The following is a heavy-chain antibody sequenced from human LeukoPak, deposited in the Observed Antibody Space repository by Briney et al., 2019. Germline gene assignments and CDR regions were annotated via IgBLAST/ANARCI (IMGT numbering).Heavy chain of an antibody. CDR2: ISGSGGST. Sequence: QPGGSLRLSCAASGFTFSSYAMSWVRQAPGKGLEWVSAISGSGGSTYYADSVKGRFTISRDNSKNTLYLQMNSLRAEDTAVYYCAKDRASGIVARDYFDSWGQGTLVTVSS. J-gene: IGHJ4*02. D-gene: IGHD3-22*01. CDR3: AKDRASGIVARDYFDS. V-gene: IGHV3-23*01. CDR1: GFTFSSYA.